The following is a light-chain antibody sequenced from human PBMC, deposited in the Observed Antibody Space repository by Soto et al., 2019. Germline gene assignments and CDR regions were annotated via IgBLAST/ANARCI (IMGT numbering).Light chain of an antibody. CDR3: QQFRSSPYT. CDR2: GAS. J-gene: IGKJ2*01. CDR1: QSISSSY. V-gene: IGKV3-20*01. Sequence: EIVLTQSPGTLSLSPGERATLSCRASQSISSSYLAWYQQRPGQAPRLLIFGASSRATGIPDRFSGSGSGTEFALTISRLEPEDFAVYFCQQFRSSPYTFGQGTKLENK.